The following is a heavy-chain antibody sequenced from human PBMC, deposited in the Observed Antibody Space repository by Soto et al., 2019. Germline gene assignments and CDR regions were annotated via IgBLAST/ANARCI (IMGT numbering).Heavy chain of an antibody. CDR3: AKDTYSRSWYF. D-gene: IGHD2-2*01. CDR1: GFTFTNYL. Sequence: EVQLLESGGDLVQPGGSLRLSCAASGFTFTNYLMTWVRQAPGKGLEWVSSIDKSGGDTYYADSVKGRFTISRDNPKNTLYLPMNGLRAEDTALYYCAKDTYSRSWYFWGQGTLVTVSS. J-gene: IGHJ4*02. V-gene: IGHV3-23*05. CDR2: IDKSGGDT.